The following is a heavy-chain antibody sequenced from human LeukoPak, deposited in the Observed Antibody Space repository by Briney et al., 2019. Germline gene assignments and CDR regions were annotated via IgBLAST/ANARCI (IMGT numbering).Heavy chain of an antibody. V-gene: IGHV3-30*19. CDR2: ISYDGSNK. J-gene: IGHJ6*02. CDR1: GFTFSSYG. D-gene: IGHD3-22*01. Sequence: GGSLRLSCAASGFTFSSYGMHWVRQAPGKGLEWVAVISYDGSNKYYADSVKGRFTISRDNSKNTLYLQMNSLRAEDTAVYYCARDRYYCDSSGYSNYYYYYGMDVWGQGTTVTVSS. CDR3: ARDRYYCDSSGYSNYYYYYGMDV.